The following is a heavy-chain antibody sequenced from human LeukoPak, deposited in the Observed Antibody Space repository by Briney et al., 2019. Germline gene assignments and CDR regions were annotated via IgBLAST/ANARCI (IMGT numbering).Heavy chain of an antibody. J-gene: IGHJ6*03. Sequence: ASVKVSCKASGYTFTSYGISWVRQAPGQGLEWMGWISAYNGNTNYAQKLQSRVTMNTDTSTSTAYMELRSLRSDDTAVYYCARDRFVVLTYYYYYYMDVWGKGTTVTVSS. CDR3: ARDRFVVLTYYYYYYMDV. D-gene: IGHD3-10*01. CDR1: GYTFTSYG. V-gene: IGHV1-18*01. CDR2: ISAYNGNT.